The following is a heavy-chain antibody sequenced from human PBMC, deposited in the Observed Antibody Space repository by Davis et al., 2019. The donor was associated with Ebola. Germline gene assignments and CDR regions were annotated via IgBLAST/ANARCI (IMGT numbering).Heavy chain of an antibody. CDR1: GFTFSRYG. J-gene: IGHJ6*04. CDR3: ARDSLPRPDYGTSWGYYYQYAMDV. V-gene: IGHV3-30*03. CDR2: ILYDGSRT. Sequence: GGSLRLSCEASGFTFSRYGMHWVRQAPGKGLEWVAVILYDGSRTYYADSVAGRFTISRDNSKNTVYLQMNSLRVEDTAVYYCARDSLPRPDYGTSWGYYYQYAMDVWGTGTTVIVSP. D-gene: IGHD6-13*01.